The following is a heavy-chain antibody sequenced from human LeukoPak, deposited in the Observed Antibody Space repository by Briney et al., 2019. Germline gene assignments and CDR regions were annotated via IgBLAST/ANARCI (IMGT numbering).Heavy chain of an antibody. CDR3: ARLVAANYFDY. V-gene: IGHV4-59*08. CDR2: IYYSGST. Sequence: SETLSLTCTVSGGSMRNYYWSWIRQPPGKGLEWIGYIYYSGSTKYNPSLPSRVTISVATSKNQFSLKLSSVTAADTAVYYCARLVAANYFDYWGQGTLVTVSS. D-gene: IGHD5-12*01. CDR1: GGSMRNYY. J-gene: IGHJ4*02.